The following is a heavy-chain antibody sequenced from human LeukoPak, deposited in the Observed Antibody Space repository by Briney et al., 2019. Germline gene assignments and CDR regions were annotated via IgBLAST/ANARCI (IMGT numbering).Heavy chain of an antibody. V-gene: IGHV1-8*01. CDR3: ARSQVVVAAMASRKGKNWFDP. CDR2: MNPNSGNT. D-gene: IGHD2-15*01. Sequence: ASVKVSCKASGYTFTSYDINWVRQAPGQGLEWMGWMNPNSGNTGYAQKFQGRVTMTRNTSISTAYMELSSLRSEDTAVYYCARSQVVVAAMASRKGKNWFDPWGQGTLVTVSS. J-gene: IGHJ5*02. CDR1: GYTFTSYD.